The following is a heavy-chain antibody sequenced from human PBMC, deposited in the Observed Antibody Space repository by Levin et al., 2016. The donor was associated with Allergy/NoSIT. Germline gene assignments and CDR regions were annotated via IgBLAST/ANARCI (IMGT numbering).Heavy chain of an antibody. V-gene: IGHV1-3*01. CDR1: GYTFTSYA. Sequence: ASVKVSCKASGYTFTSYAMHWVRQAPGQRLEWMGWINAGNGNTKYSQKFQGRVTITRDTSASTAYMELSSLRSEDTAVYYCARAFPPGYGSGSYYISRYYYYYGMDVWGQGTTVTVSS. CDR3: ARAFPPGYGSGSYYISRYYYYYGMDV. D-gene: IGHD3-10*01. J-gene: IGHJ6*02. CDR2: INAGNGNT.